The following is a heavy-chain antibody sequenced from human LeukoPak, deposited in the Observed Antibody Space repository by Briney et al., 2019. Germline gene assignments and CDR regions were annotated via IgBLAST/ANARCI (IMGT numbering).Heavy chain of an antibody. CDR3: ARDPPPDDTSGYLDY. D-gene: IGHD3-22*01. V-gene: IGHV3-7*04. CDR2: MNQDGSRI. Sequence: GGSLRLSCSASGFTMSNCWMTWVRQAPGKGLEWVANMNQDGSRIYYVDPVKGRFTISRDNAKNSLHLQMSSLRADDTAVYYCARDPPPDDTSGYLDYWGQGALVTVSS. CDR1: GFTMSNCW. J-gene: IGHJ4*02.